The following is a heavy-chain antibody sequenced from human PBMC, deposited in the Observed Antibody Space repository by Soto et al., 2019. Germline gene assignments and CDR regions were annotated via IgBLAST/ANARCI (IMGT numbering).Heavy chain of an antibody. CDR3: AKDWGSNSFYAMDV. D-gene: IGHD2-2*01. CDR1: GFTFNSYA. V-gene: IGHV3-23*01. Sequence: EVQLLESGGGLVQPGGSLRLSCAASGFTFNSYAMSWVRQAPGKGLEWVSDISGSGTTTHHADYLKGRFTISRDNSQNTLYLQMNSLRVEDTGVYYCAKDWGSNSFYAMDVWGLGTTVTVSS. J-gene: IGHJ6*02. CDR2: ISGSGTTT.